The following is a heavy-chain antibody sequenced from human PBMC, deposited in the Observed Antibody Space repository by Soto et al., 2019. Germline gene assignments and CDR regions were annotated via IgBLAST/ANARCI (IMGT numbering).Heavy chain of an antibody. V-gene: IGHV1-46*01. CDR2: INPNGGST. CDR3: ARDPVPSDAGPVRYPADV. J-gene: IGHJ3*01. D-gene: IGHD2-2*02. Sequence: ASVKVSCKASGYSFTRYYLHWVRQAPGQGLECMGIINPNGGSTTYSQHFQDRLTLTRDTSANTVYMELSGLTSEDTAIYFCARDPVPSDAGPVRYPADVWGQGTLVTVSS. CDR1: GYSFTRYY.